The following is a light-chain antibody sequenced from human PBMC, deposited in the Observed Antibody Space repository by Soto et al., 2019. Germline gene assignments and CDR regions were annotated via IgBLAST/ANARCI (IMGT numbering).Light chain of an antibody. CDR3: QSYDSSLSAPYV. CDR2: GNN. V-gene: IGLV1-40*01. CDR1: SSNIGAGYG. Sequence: QPVLTQPPSVSGAPGQRVTISCTGSSSNIGAGYGVHWYQHLPGTAPKLLIYGNNNRPSGVPDRFSASKSGPSASLAITGLQADDEADYYCQSYDSSLSAPYVFGTGTKVTVL. J-gene: IGLJ1*01.